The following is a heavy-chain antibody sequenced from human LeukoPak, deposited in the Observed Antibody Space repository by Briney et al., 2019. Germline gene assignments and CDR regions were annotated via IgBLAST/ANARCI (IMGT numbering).Heavy chain of an antibody. J-gene: IGHJ4*02. Sequence: GGSLRLSCAASGCTFSEYAMTWVRQAAGKGLEWVSRISDTGRRTYYTDSVKGRFTISRDDSKKAVYLEMSTLRVGDTAIYFCGRHDSFIPFWGQGTLVTVSS. CDR3: GRHDSFIPF. CDR2: ISDTGRRT. V-gene: IGHV3-23*01. D-gene: IGHD3-16*02. CDR1: GCTFSEYA.